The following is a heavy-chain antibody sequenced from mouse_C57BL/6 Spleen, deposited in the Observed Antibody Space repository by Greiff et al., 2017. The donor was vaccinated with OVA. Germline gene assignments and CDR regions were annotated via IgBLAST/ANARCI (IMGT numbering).Heavy chain of an antibody. CDR1: GFSFNTYA. CDR2: IRSKSNNYAT. Sequence: EVKLVESGGGLVQPKGSLKLSCAASGFSFNTYAMNWVRQAPGKGLEWVARIRSKSNNYATYYADSVKDRFTISRDDSESMLYLQMNNLKTEDTAMEYCVSEDRRVVAGAWFAYWGQGTLVTVSA. CDR3: VSEDRRVVAGAWFAY. V-gene: IGHV10-1*01. D-gene: IGHD1-1*01. J-gene: IGHJ3*01.